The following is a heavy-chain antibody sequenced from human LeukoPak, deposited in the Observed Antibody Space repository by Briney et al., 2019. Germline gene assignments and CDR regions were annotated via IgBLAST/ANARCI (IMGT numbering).Heavy chain of an antibody. Sequence: ASVKVSCKVSGYTLTELSMHWVRQAPGKGLEWMGGFDPGDGETIYAQKFQGRVTMTEDTSTDTAYMELSSLRSEDTAVYYCATGSCSGGSCYSGFDYWGQGTLVTVSS. D-gene: IGHD2-15*01. CDR3: ATGSCSGGSCYSGFDY. CDR2: FDPGDGET. CDR1: GYTLTELS. V-gene: IGHV1-24*01. J-gene: IGHJ4*02.